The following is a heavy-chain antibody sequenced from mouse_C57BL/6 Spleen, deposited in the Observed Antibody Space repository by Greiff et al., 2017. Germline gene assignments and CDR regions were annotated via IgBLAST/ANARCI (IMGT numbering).Heavy chain of an antibody. CDR1: GFNFKNYY. V-gene: IGHV14-3*01. Sequence: VQLQQSVAELVRPGASVKLSCTASGFNFKNYYMHWVQQRPEQSLEWIGRIDPANGNTKYAPKFPGQAPITADTSSNTAYMQLSSLTAEDTAIDCGAFSNDGGARDYWGQGTSVTVSA. CDR2: IDPANGNT. J-gene: IGHJ4*01. D-gene: IGHD2-12*01. CDR3: AFSNDGGARDY.